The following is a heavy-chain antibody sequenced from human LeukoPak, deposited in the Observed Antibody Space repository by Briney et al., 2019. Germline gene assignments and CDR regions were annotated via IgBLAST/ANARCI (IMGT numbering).Heavy chain of an antibody. D-gene: IGHD3-10*01. V-gene: IGHV1-24*01. CDR2: FDPEDGET. Sequence: ASVKVSCKASGGTFSSYAISWVRQAPGKGLEWMGGFDPEDGETIYAQKFQGRVTMTEDTSTDTAYMELSSLRSEDTAVYYCATLGTNYYGSGSYYWFDPWGQGTLVTVSS. CDR1: GGTFSSYA. CDR3: ATLGTNYYGSGSYYWFDP. J-gene: IGHJ5*02.